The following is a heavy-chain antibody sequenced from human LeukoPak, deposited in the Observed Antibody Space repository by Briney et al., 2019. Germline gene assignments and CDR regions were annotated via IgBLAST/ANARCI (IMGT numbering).Heavy chain of an antibody. CDR1: GFTFSNYA. J-gene: IGHJ5*02. D-gene: IGHD6-19*01. CDR3: AKSRSSGWYGRFDP. CDR2: ISGSGGST. Sequence: GGSLRLSCAASGFTFSNYAMTWVRQAPGKGLEWVSAISGSGGSTYYADSVKGRFTISRDNSKNTLYLQMNSLRAEDTAVYYCAKSRSSGWYGRFDPWGQGTLVTVSS. V-gene: IGHV3-23*01.